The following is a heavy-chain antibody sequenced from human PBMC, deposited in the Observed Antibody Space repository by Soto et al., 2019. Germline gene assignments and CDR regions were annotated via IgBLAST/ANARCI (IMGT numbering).Heavy chain of an antibody. CDR2: IYYDGNT. Sequence: SETLSLTCTVSGGSITSSSHYWGWIRQPPGKGLESVANIYYDGNTYYNPSLESRVTISLDTSKNQFSLRLDSVTAADTAVYYCATDADSSGWELDFWGQGTLVTVSS. CDR1: GGSITSSSHY. J-gene: IGHJ4*02. V-gene: IGHV4-39*01. CDR3: ATDADSSGWELDF. D-gene: IGHD6-19*01.